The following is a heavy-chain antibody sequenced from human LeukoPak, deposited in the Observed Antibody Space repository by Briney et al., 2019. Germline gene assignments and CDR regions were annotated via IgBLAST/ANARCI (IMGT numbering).Heavy chain of an antibody. D-gene: IGHD3-16*01. CDR2: IKYKAKSYTT. CDR1: GFTFSAHY. Sequence: GGSLRLSCAASGFTFSAHYMDWVRQAPGKGLEWVGRIKYKAKSYTTEYAASVDGRFTISRDDSKNSLYLQMNSLKTEDTALYYCTRDGGYGMDVWGQGTTVTVSS. V-gene: IGHV3-72*01. CDR3: TRDGGYGMDV. J-gene: IGHJ6*02.